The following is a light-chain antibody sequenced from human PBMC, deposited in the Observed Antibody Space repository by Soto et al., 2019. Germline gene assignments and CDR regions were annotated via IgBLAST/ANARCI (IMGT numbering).Light chain of an antibody. J-gene: IGKJ5*01. Sequence: EIVMTQSPATLAVSPGERATLSCRASQSVSSSHLAWYQQKPGQAPRLLIYGAFNRATGIPARFSGSGSGTDFTLTINSLEPEDFAVYYCQQRNIWPPVTFGQGTRLEI. CDR3: QQRNIWPPVT. V-gene: IGKV3D-20*02. CDR1: QSVSSSH. CDR2: GAF.